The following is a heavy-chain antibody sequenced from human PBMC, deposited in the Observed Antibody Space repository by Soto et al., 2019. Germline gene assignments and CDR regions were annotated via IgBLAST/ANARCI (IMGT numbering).Heavy chain of an antibody. CDR1: GYTFTSYD. CDR2: MNTNSGNK. CDR3: ARPLYRSGWYDAFDI. V-gene: IGHV1-8*01. Sequence: QVQLVQSGAEVKKPGASVKVSCKASGYTFTSYDINWVRQATGQGLEWMGWMNTNSGNKGYALKFQGSVTMTRNTSISTAYLELSSLRSEDTAVYYCARPLYRSGWYDAFDIWGQGTMVTVSS. J-gene: IGHJ3*02. D-gene: IGHD6-19*01.